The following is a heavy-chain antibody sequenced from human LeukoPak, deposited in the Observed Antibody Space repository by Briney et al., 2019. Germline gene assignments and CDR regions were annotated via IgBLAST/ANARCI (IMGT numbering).Heavy chain of an antibody. CDR1: GFTFRSYA. D-gene: IGHD5-18*01. CDR3: AEGHGYNNGAFDY. J-gene: IGHJ4*02. Sequence: GGSLRLSCAASGFTFRSYAMSWVRQAPGKGLEWVSGINWNGGSTGYADSVKGRFTISRDNAKNSLYLQMNSLRAEDTALYYCAEGHGYNNGAFDYWGQGTLVIVSS. V-gene: IGHV3-20*04. CDR2: INWNGGST.